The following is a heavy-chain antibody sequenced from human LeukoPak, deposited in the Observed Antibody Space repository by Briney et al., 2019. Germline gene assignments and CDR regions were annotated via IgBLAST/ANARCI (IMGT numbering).Heavy chain of an antibody. CDR2: ISSSSSYI. Sequence: GGSLRLSCAASGFTFSSYSMNWVRQAPGKGLEWVSSISSSSSYIYYADSVKGRFTISRDNAKNSLYLQMNSLRAEDTALYYCAALGYCSGGSCTGWSAFDYWGQGTLVTVS. CDR3: AALGYCSGGSCTGWSAFDY. J-gene: IGHJ4*02. D-gene: IGHD2-15*01. V-gene: IGHV3-21*04. CDR1: GFTFSSYS.